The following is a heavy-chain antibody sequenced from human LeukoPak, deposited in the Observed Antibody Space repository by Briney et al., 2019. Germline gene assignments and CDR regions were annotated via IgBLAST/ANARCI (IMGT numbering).Heavy chain of an antibody. Sequence: GGSLRLSCAASGFTFSSYGMHWVRQAPGKGLEWVAVIWYDGSNKYYADSVKGRFTISRDNFKNTLYLQMNSLRAEDTAVYYCARDRIVVVPAAMGGEYYYGMDVWGQGTTVTVSS. CDR3: ARDRIVVVPAAMGGEYYYGMDV. V-gene: IGHV3-33*01. D-gene: IGHD2-2*01. CDR1: GFTFSSYG. J-gene: IGHJ6*02. CDR2: IWYDGSNK.